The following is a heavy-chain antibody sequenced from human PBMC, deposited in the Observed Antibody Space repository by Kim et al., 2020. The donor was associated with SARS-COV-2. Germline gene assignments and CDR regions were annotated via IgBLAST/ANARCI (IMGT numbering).Heavy chain of an antibody. CDR3: AREGMIVVAKGAFDI. Sequence: SETLSLTCTVSGGSISSYYWSWIRQPPGKGLEWIGYIYYSGSTNYNPSLKSRVTISVDTSKNQFSLKLSSVTAADTAVYYCAREGMIVVAKGAFDIWGQGTMVTVSS. CDR1: GGSISSYY. CDR2: IYYSGST. J-gene: IGHJ3*02. V-gene: IGHV4-59*08. D-gene: IGHD3-22*01.